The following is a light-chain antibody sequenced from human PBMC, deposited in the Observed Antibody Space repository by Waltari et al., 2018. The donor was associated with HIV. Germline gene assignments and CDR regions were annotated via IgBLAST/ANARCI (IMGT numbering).Light chain of an antibody. V-gene: IGLV2-23*01. CDR1: SSDLGSHNL. CDR3: WSYAGSTPYVL. J-gene: IGLJ2*01. Sequence: QSALTQPASVSGSPGQSNTISCTGTSSDLGSHNLVSWYQQHPGKAPYLIIYEGTKRPSGISNRFSGSKSGNTASLTISGLQADDEADYFCWSYAGSTPYVLLGGGTKLTVL. CDR2: EGT.